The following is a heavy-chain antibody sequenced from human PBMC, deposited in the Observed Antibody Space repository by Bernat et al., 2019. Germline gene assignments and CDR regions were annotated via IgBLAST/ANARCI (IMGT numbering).Heavy chain of an antibody. CDR2: ISSSSSYT. Sequence: QVQLVESGGGVVQPGRSLRLSCAASGFTFSDYYMSWIRQAPGKGLEWVSYISSSSSYTNYADSVKGRFTISRDNAKNSLYLQMNSLRAEDTAVYYCARDRDFWSGYYGAPDYWGQGTLVTVSS. D-gene: IGHD3-3*01. V-gene: IGHV3-11*06. CDR3: ARDRDFWSGYYGAPDY. J-gene: IGHJ4*02. CDR1: GFTFSDYY.